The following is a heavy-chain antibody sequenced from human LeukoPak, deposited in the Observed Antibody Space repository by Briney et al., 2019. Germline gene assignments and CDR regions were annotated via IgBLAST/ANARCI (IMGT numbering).Heavy chain of an antibody. Sequence: SETLSLTCTVSGYSISSGYYWGWIRQPPGKGLEWIGSIYHSGSTYYNPSLKSRVTISVDTSKNQFSLKLSSVTAADTAVYYCARVIAVAGPGPYYMDVWGKGTTVTVSS. V-gene: IGHV4-38-2*02. CDR3: ARVIAVAGPGPYYMDV. J-gene: IGHJ6*03. CDR2: IYHSGST. D-gene: IGHD6-19*01. CDR1: GYSISSGYY.